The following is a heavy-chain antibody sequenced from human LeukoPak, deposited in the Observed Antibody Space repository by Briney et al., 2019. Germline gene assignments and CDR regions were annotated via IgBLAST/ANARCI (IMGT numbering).Heavy chain of an antibody. Sequence: PSETLSLTCTVSGGSISNSNWWSWVRQTPGKGLEWIGEIYHSGTTNYSPSLKSRVTISVDTSKNQFSLKLSSVTAADTAVYYCARGSRWLAQDAFDIWGQGTMVTVSS. J-gene: IGHJ3*02. D-gene: IGHD6-19*01. V-gene: IGHV4-4*02. CDR1: GGSISNSNW. CDR2: IYHSGTT. CDR3: ARGSRWLAQDAFDI.